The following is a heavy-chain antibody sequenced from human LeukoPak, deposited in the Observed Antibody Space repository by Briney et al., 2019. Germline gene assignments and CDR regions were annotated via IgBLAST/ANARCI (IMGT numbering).Heavy chain of an antibody. CDR1: GFTFSSSA. CDR3: ARDRDSSGWYEGFDY. CDR2: ISYDGSNK. D-gene: IGHD6-19*01. V-gene: IGHV3-30-3*01. J-gene: IGHJ4*02. Sequence: SGGSLRLSCAASGFTFSSSAMHWVRQAPDKGLEWVAVISYDGSNKYYADSVKGRLTISRDNSKNTLYLQMNSLRADDTAVYYCARDRDSSGWYEGFDYWGQGTLVTASS.